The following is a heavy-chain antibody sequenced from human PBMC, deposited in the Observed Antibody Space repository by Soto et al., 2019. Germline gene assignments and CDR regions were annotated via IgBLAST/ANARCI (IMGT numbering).Heavy chain of an antibody. V-gene: IGHV4-59*01. CDR1: GGSISSYY. CDR3: ARGGTSGMDV. J-gene: IGHJ6*02. Sequence: SETLSLTCTVSGGSISSYYWSWIRQPPGKGLEWIGYIYYSVSTNYNPSLKSRVTISVDKSKNQFSLKLSSVTAADTAVYYWARGGTSGMDVWGQGTRAPVSS. D-gene: IGHD1-1*01. CDR2: IYYSVST.